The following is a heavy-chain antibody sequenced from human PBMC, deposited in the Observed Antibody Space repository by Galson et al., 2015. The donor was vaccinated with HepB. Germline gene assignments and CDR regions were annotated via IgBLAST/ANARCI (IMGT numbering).Heavy chain of an antibody. J-gene: IGHJ4*02. V-gene: IGHV5-10-1*01. CDR3: ARQRTGAGIDS. D-gene: IGHD7-27*01. CDR1: GYSFTTYW. Sequence: QSGAEVKKPGESLKISCKGSGYSFTTYWISWVRQMPGKGLEWMGRIDPSDSETNYSPSFQGQVTISADKSIKSAYLQWSSLKASDTAMYYCARQRTGAGIDSWGQGTLVTVSS. CDR2: IDPSDSET.